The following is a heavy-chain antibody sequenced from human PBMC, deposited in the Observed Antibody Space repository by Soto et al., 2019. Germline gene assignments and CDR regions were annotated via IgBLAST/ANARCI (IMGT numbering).Heavy chain of an antibody. CDR3: ARDKYYDFWIGYSNYYFDY. Sequence: GGSLSLSCAASVFTFSSYWMSRVRQAPGLGLVCVADIKQDGTEKYYVGSVKGRFTISRDNAKNSLYLQMNSLRAEDTAVYYCARDKYYDFWIGYSNYYFDYWGQGALVTVSS. J-gene: IGHJ4*02. CDR2: IKQDGTEK. V-gene: IGHV3-7*03. CDR1: VFTFSSYW. D-gene: IGHD3-3*01.